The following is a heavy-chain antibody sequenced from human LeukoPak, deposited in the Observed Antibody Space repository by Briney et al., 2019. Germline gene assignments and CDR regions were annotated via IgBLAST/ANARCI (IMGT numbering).Heavy chain of an antibody. D-gene: IGHD3-10*01. CDR3: AKDSMVRGVITVFDY. Sequence: GGSLRLSCAASGFTFSSYAMSWVRQAPGKGLEWVSAISGSGGSTYYADSVKGRFTISRDNSKNTLYLQMNSLRAEDTALYYCAKDSMVRGVITVFDYWGQGTLVTVSS. CDR2: ISGSGGST. CDR1: GFTFSSYA. J-gene: IGHJ4*02. V-gene: IGHV3-23*01.